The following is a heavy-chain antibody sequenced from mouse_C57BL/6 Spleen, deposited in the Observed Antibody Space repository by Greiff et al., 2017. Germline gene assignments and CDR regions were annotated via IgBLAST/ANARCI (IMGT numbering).Heavy chain of an antibody. CDR3: TRGYYGNYGFAY. J-gene: IGHJ3*01. CDR2: IDPENGDT. D-gene: IGHD2-1*01. Sequence: EVQLQQSGAELVRPGASVKLSCTASGFNIKDDYMHWVKQRPEQGLEWIGWIDPENGDTEYASKFQGKATITADPSSNTAYLQLRSLTSEDTAVYYCTRGYYGNYGFAYWGQGTLVTVSA. V-gene: IGHV14-4*01. CDR1: GFNIKDDY.